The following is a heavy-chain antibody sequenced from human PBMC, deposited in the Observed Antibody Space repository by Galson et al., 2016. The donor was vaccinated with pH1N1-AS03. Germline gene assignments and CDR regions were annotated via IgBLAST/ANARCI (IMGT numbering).Heavy chain of an antibody. CDR1: GFTSSSYA. D-gene: IGHD2-15*01. J-gene: IGHJ4*02. CDR3: AKDEGDGYCSGGSCYKYFDY. CDR2: LSGGGVST. V-gene: IGHV3-23*01. Sequence: SLRLSCAASGFTSSSYAMSWVRQSPGKGLEWVSALSGGGVSTYYADSVKGRFTISRDNSKNTLYLQMNSLRAEDTAIYYCAKDEGDGYCSGGSCYKYFDYWGQGTLVTVSS.